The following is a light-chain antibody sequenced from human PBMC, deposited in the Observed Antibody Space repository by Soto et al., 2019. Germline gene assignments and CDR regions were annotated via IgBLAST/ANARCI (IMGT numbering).Light chain of an antibody. Sequence: EIVLTQSPATLSLSPGERATLLCRASQSVSSYLAWYQQKPGQAPRILIYDASNRATGIPARFSGSGSGKDFTLTISSLEHEDFAVYYCQQRSNWLTFGGGTKVEIK. CDR3: QQRSNWLT. CDR2: DAS. V-gene: IGKV3-11*01. J-gene: IGKJ4*01. CDR1: QSVSSY.